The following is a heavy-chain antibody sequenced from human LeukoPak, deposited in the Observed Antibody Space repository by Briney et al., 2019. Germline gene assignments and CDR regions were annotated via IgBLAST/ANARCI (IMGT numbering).Heavy chain of an antibody. CDR3: ARGAAAYCSSTSCYRTHNWFDP. V-gene: IGHV4-34*01. J-gene: IGHJ5*02. CDR1: GGSFIGYY. CDR2: INHSGST. D-gene: IGHD2-2*02. Sequence: PSETLSLTCAVYGGSFIGYYWSWIRQPPGKGLEWIGEINHSGSTNYNPSLKSRVTISVDTSKNQFSLKLSSVTAADTAVYYCARGAAAYCSSTSCYRTHNWFDPWGQGTLVTVSS.